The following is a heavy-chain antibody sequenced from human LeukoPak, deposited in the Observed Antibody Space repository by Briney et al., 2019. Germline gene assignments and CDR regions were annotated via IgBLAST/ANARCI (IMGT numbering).Heavy chain of an antibody. J-gene: IGHJ4*02. CDR2: IYYSGST. D-gene: IGHD6-19*01. V-gene: IGHV4-59*01. CDR3: AREAAVAGSFDY. Sequence: SETLSLTCTVSGGSISSYYWSWIRQPPGKGLEWIGYIYYSGSTNYNPSLKSRVTISVDTSKNQFSLKLSSVTAADTAVYYCAREAAVAGSFDYWSQGTLVTVSS. CDR1: GGSISSYY.